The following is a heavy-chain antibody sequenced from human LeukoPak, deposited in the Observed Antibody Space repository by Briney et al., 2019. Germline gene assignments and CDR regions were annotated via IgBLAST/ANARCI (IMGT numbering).Heavy chain of an antibody. D-gene: IGHD3-16*01. CDR2: IIPIFGTA. J-gene: IGHJ4*02. V-gene: IGHV1-69*05. CDR1: GGTFSSYA. CDR3: ASELSLSSWSPPRGGLGD. Sequence: SVKLSCKASGGTFSSYAISWVRQAPGQGLEWMGGIIPIFGTANYAQKFQGRVTITTDASTSTAYMELSSLRSEDTAVYYCASELSLSSWSPPRGGLGDWGRGTLVTVSS.